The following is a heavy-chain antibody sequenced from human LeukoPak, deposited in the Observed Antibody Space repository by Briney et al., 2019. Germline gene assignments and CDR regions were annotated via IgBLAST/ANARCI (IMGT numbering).Heavy chain of an antibody. CDR2: TSWNSGSI. D-gene: IGHD3-22*01. V-gene: IGHV3-9*01. CDR3: VKDMSWYFHDKSGYRSYFED. Sequence: GRSLRLSCAASGFTLDDQAMHWVRQVPGRGLEWVSGTSWNSGSIGYGDSVRGRFTISRDNAKNSLYLQMNSLRPEDTALYYCVKDMSWYFHDKSGYRSYFEDWGQGTLVTVSS. J-gene: IGHJ4*02. CDR1: GFTLDDQA.